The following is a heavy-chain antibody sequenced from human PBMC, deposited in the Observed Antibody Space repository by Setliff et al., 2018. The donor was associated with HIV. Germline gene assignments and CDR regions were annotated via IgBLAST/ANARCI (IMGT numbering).Heavy chain of an antibody. CDR1: GYTFTGYY. V-gene: IGHV1-46*01. J-gene: IGHJ4*02. CDR2: INPSSGST. CDR3: ARDSGSYLMGAIDY. D-gene: IGHD1-26*01. Sequence: GASVKVSCKASGYTFTGYYMHWVRQAPGQGLEWMGRINPSSGSTTYAQKFQGRVTITRDTSASTAYMELSSLRSEDTAVYYCARDSGSYLMGAIDYWGQGTLVTVSS.